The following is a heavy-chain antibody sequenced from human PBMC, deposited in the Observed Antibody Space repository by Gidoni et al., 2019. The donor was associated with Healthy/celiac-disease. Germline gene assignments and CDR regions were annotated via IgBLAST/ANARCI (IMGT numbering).Heavy chain of an antibody. V-gene: IGHV3-9*01. J-gene: IGHJ2*01. CDR1: GFTFDAYA. D-gene: IGHD1-26*01. CDR2: ISWNSCSI. Sequence: EVQLVESGGGLVQPGRSLRLSCAASGFTFDAYAMHWVRQAPGKGLEWVSGISWNSCSIGYADSVKGRFTISRDNAKNALYLQMNSLRAEDTALYYCAKGAIRYYPRWYFDLWGRGTLVTVSS. CDR3: AKGAIRYYPRWYFDL.